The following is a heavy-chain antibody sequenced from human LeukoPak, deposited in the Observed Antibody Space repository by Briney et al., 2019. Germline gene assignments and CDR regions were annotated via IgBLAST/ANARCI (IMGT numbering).Heavy chain of an antibody. V-gene: IGHV4-59*08. CDR2: IYYSGST. CDR1: GGSISSYY. J-gene: IGHJ5*02. D-gene: IGHD6-13*01. CDR3: ASTRRMKHSSSWYVFDP. Sequence: SETLSLTCTVSGGSISSYYWSWIRQPPGKGLEWIGCIYYSGSTNYNPSFKSRVTISVDTSKNQFSLKLSSVTAADTAVYYCASTRRMKHSSSWYVFDPWGQGTLVTVSS.